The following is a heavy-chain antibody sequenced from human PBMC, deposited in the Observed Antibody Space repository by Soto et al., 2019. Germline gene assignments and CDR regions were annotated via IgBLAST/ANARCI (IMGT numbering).Heavy chain of an antibody. CDR3: AKDLLGPGRAYGMDV. CDR2: ISYDGSNK. D-gene: IGHD7-27*01. Sequence: QVPLVESGGGVVQPGRSLRLSCAASGFTFSSYGMHWVRQAPGKGLEWVAVISYDGSNKYYADSVKGRFTISRDNSKYTLYLQMNSLRAEDTAVYYCAKDLLGPGRAYGMDVWGQGTTVTVSS. J-gene: IGHJ6*02. CDR1: GFTFSSYG. V-gene: IGHV3-30*18.